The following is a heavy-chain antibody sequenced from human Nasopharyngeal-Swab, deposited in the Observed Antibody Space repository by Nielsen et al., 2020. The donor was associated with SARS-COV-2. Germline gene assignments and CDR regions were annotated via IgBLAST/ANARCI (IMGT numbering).Heavy chain of an antibody. Sequence: GGSLRLSCAASGFTFSSYAMHWVRQAPGTGLEWVAIISYDGSNKYYADSVKGRIAISRDNSKNTLYLQMNSLRAEDTAVYYCARDRNEQWLVLDYWGQGTLVTVSS. CDR2: ISYDGSNK. CDR1: GFTFSSYA. J-gene: IGHJ4*02. CDR3: ARDRNEQWLVLDY. D-gene: IGHD6-19*01. V-gene: IGHV3-30*09.